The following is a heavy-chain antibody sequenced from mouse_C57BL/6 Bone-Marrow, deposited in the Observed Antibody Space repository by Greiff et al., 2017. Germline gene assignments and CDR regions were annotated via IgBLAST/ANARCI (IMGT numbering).Heavy chain of an antibody. CDR2: INPYNGGT. Sequence: EVQLQQSGPVLVKPGASVKMSCKASGYTFTDYYMNWVKQSHGKSLEWIGVINPYNGGTSYNQKFKGKATLTVDQSSSTAYMELNSLTSEDSAVXYGARYCGWVFYAMDYWGQGTSDTVSS. D-gene: IGHD1-1*02. CDR3: ARYCGWVFYAMDY. CDR1: GYTFTDYY. J-gene: IGHJ4*01. V-gene: IGHV1-19*01.